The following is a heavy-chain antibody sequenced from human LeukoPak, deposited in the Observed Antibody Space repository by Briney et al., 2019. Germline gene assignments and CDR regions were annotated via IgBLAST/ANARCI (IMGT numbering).Heavy chain of an antibody. CDR3: ARGMTNPFDY. CDR2: IYSGGST. D-gene: IGHD4-11*01. CDR1: GFTVSTNY. J-gene: IGHJ4*02. Sequence: GGSLRLSCAASGFTVSTNYMSWVRQAPGKGLEWVSVIYSGGSTYYPDSVKGRFTISRHNSENTLYLQMNSLRAEDTAVYYCARGMTNPFDYWGQGTLVTVSS. V-gene: IGHV3-53*04.